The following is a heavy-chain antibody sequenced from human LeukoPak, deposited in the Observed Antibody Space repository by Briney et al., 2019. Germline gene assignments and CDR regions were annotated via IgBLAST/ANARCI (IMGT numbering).Heavy chain of an antibody. D-gene: IGHD2-2*01. CDR1: GFTFSSYS. V-gene: IGHV3-30*03. CDR2: ISYDGSNK. J-gene: IGHJ5*02. CDR3: ARERPPGYCSSTSCPGRFDP. Sequence: GGSLRLSCAASGFTFSSYSMNWVRQAPGKGLEWVAVISYDGSNKYYADSVKGRFTISRDNSKNTLYLQMNSLRAEDTAVYYCARERPPGYCSSTSCPGRFDPWGQGTLVTVSS.